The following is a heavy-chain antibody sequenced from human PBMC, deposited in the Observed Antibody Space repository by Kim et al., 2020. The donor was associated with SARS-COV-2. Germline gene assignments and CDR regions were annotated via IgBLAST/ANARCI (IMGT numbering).Heavy chain of an antibody. CDR3: ARAVGPFDY. J-gene: IGHJ4*02. V-gene: IGHV3-33*01. CDR2: IWYDGSIK. Sequence: GGSLRLSCAASGFIFGTYGMHWVRQAPGRELEWLAVIWYDGSIKYYGDSVKGRFAISRDNSKSALYMQMNSLRVEDTAVYYCARAVGPFDYWGQGTLVTV. CDR1: GFIFGTYG. D-gene: IGHD1-26*01.